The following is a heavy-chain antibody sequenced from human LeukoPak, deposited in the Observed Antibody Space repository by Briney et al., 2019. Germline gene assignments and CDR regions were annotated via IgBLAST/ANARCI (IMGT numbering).Heavy chain of an antibody. Sequence: GGSLRLSCAASGFTFSSYSMNWVRQAPGKGLEWVSPISSSSSYIYYADSVKGRFTISRDNAKNSLYLQMNSLRAEDTAVYYCATAVGNYVPHYFDYWGQGTLVTVSS. CDR3: ATAVGNYVPHYFDY. CDR1: GFTFSSYS. CDR2: ISSSSSYI. D-gene: IGHD1-7*01. J-gene: IGHJ4*02. V-gene: IGHV3-21*01.